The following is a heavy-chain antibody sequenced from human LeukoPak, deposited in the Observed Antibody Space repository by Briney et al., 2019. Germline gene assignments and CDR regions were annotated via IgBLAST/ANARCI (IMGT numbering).Heavy chain of an antibody. D-gene: IGHD3-16*01. CDR3: TWGTSSTKIDS. CDR1: GYTFTNYW. V-gene: IGHV5-10-1*01. CDR2: IALSDSQA. Sequence: GESLKISCKGSGYTFTNYWIGWVRQMPGKGLEWMGKIALSDSQATYNPSFQGHVTISADKSINTVYLYWSSLEASDTAMYYCTWGTSSTKIDSWGQGTLVTVSS. J-gene: IGHJ4*02.